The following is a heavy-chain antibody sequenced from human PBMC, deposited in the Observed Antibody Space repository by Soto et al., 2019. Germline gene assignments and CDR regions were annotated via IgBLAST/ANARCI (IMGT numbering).Heavy chain of an antibody. CDR1: GFTFSSYA. D-gene: IGHD5-12*01. CDR2: ISSNGGST. Sequence: GGSLRLSCAASGFTFSSYAMHWVRQAPGKGLEYVSAISSNGGSTYYANSVKGRFTISRDNSKNTLYLQMGSLRAEDMAVYYCARDRGGYDFAFDIWGQGTMVTVSS. CDR3: ARDRGGYDFAFDI. J-gene: IGHJ3*02. V-gene: IGHV3-64*01.